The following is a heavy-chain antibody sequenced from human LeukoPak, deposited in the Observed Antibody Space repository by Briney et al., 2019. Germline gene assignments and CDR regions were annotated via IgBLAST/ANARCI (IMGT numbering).Heavy chain of an antibody. J-gene: IGHJ5*02. CDR2: INPSGGST. CDR1: GYTFTSYY. D-gene: IGHD6-6*01. V-gene: IGHV1-46*01. Sequence: AASVKVSCKASGYTFTSYYMHWVRQAPGQGLEWMGIINPSGGSTSYAQKFQGRVTMTRDTSTSTVYMELSSLRSEDTAVYYCARERRLSRSSGRNWFDPWGQGTLVTVSS. CDR3: ARERRLSRSSGRNWFDP.